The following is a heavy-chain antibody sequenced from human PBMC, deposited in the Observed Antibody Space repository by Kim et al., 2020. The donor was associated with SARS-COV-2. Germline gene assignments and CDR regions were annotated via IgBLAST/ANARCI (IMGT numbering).Heavy chain of an antibody. CDR2: ISYDGSNK. J-gene: IGHJ6*01. D-gene: IGHD2-21*01. CDR1: GFTFSSYG. V-gene: IGHV3-33*05. CDR3: ARGSIATTPPRPYYYHGMDV. Sequence: GGSLRLSCAASGFTFSSYGMHWVRQAPGKGLEWVAVISYDGSNKYYADSVKGRFTISRDNSKNTLYLQMNSLRAEDTAVYYCARGSIATTPPRPYYYHGMDVWGQGTTVSVSS.